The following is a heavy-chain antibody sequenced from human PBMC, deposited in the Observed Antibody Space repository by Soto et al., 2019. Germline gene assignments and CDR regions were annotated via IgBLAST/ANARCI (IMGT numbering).Heavy chain of an antibody. V-gene: IGHV4-30-2*01. CDR2: IYHSGST. Sequence: SETLSLTCAVSGGSISSGGYSWSWIRQPPGKGLEWIGYIYHSGSTYYNPSLKSRVTISVDRSKNQFSLKLSSVTAADTAVYFCATYFDWSYGMDVWGQGTTVTVSS. CDR3: ATYFDWSYGMDV. J-gene: IGHJ6*02. CDR1: GGSISSGGYS. D-gene: IGHD3-9*01.